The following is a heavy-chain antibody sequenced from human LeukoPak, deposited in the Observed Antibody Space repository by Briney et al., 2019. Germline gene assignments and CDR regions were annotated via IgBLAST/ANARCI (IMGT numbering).Heavy chain of an antibody. Sequence: SETLSLTCAVYGGSFSGYYWSWIRQPPGKGLEWIGEINHSGSTNYNPSLKSRVTISVDTSKNQFSLKLSSVTAADTAVYYCARDGKEYGELDYWGQGTLVTVSS. CDR2: INHSGST. CDR3: ARDGKEYGELDY. CDR1: GGSFSGYY. J-gene: IGHJ4*02. V-gene: IGHV4-34*01. D-gene: IGHD1-26*01.